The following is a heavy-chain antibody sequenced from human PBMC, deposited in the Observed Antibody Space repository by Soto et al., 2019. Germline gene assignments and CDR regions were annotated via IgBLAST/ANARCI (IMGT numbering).Heavy chain of an antibody. V-gene: IGHV1-69*12. CDR3: ARGDSSGYYAQWYFDL. CDR2: IIPIFGTA. CDR1: GGTFSSYA. Sequence: QVQLVQSGAEVKKPGSSVKVSCKASGGTFSSYAISWVRQAPGQGLEWMGGIIPIFGTANYAQKFQGRVTITADESTSIAYMELSSLRSEDTAVYYCARGDSSGYYAQWYFDLWGRGTLVTVSS. J-gene: IGHJ2*01. D-gene: IGHD3-22*01.